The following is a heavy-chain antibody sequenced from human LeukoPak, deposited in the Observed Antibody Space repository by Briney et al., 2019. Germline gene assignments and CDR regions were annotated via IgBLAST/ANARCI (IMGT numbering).Heavy chain of an antibody. V-gene: IGHV3-66*02. Sequence: GGSLRLSCAASGFTISSGYMNWVRQAPGKGLEWVSVIHSGGSTYYADSVKGRFTISRDNSKNTLYLQMNSLRAEDTAVYYCARILDSAWGELGYWGQGTLVTVSS. CDR3: ARILDSAWGELGY. J-gene: IGHJ4*02. CDR2: IHSGGST. D-gene: IGHD6-19*01. CDR1: GFTISSGY.